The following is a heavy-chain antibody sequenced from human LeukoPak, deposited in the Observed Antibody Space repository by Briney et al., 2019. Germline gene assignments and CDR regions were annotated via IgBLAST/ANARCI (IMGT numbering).Heavy chain of an antibody. D-gene: IGHD6-19*01. J-gene: IGHJ4*02. CDR1: RFTFSSYG. CDR2: ISYDGSNK. CDR3: AKRSAESSGYFDY. V-gene: IGHV3-30*18. Sequence: GGSLRLSCAASRFTFSSYGMHWVRQAPGKGLEWVAVISYDGSNKYYADSVKGRFTISRDNSKNTLYLQMNSLRAEDTAVYYCAKRSAESSGYFDYWGQGTLVTVSS.